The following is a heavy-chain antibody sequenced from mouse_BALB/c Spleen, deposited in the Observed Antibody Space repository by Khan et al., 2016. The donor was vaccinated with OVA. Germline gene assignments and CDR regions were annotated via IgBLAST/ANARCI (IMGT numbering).Heavy chain of an antibody. J-gene: IGHJ3*01. Sequence: EVQLQQSGPELMKPGASVKISCKASGYSFTSYYIHWVKESHGKSLEWIGYIDPFSGGTTYNQTFKGKATLTVDKSSSTAYIHLSNLTSEDSAVYYFTRHGYVAWFTYWGQGTLVTVSA. D-gene: IGHD2-2*01. V-gene: IGHV1S135*01. CDR2: IDPFSGGT. CDR1: GYSFTSYY. CDR3: TRHGYVAWFTY.